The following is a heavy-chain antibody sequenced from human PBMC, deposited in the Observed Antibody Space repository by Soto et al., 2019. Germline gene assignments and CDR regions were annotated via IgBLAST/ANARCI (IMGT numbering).Heavy chain of an antibody. Sequence: SVKVSCKASGGTFSSYAISWVRQAPGQGLEWMGGIIPIFGTANYAQKFQGRVTITADESTSTAYMELSSLRSEDTAVYYCTRWAYSYGWYFDYWGQGALVTVSS. D-gene: IGHD6-19*01. V-gene: IGHV1-69*13. CDR2: IIPIFGTA. CDR1: GGTFSSYA. CDR3: TRWAYSYGWYFDY. J-gene: IGHJ4*02.